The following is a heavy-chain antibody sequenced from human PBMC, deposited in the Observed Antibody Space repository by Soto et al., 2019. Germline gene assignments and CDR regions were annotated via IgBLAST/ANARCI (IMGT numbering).Heavy chain of an antibody. CDR1: GYSFTSYW. J-gene: IGHJ5*02. V-gene: IGHV5-51*01. CDR3: ARGGYCSGGSCYSARYWFDP. D-gene: IGHD2-15*01. Sequence: GESLKISCKGSGYSFTSYWIGWVRQMPGKGLEWMGIIYPGDSDTRYSPSFQGQVTISADKSISTAYLQWSSLKASDTAMYYCARGGYCSGGSCYSARYWFDPWGQGTLVTVSS. CDR2: IYPGDSDT.